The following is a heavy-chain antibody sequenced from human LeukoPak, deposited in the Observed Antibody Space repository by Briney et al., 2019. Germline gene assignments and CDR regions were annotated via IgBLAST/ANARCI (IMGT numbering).Heavy chain of an antibody. CDR2: ISGSGGST. CDR1: GFTFSSYA. Sequence: GGSLRLSCEASGFTFSSYAMSWVRQAPGKGLEWVSAISGSGGSTYYADSVKGRFTISRDNSKNTLYLQMNSLRAEDTAVYYCAKLPSPYGDYTYYFDYWGQGTLVTVSS. CDR3: AKLPSPYGDYTYYFDY. J-gene: IGHJ4*02. D-gene: IGHD4-17*01. V-gene: IGHV3-23*01.